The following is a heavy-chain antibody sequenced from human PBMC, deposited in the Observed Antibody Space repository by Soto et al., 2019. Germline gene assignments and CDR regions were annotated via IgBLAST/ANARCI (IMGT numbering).Heavy chain of an antibody. Sequence: GGSLRLSCAASGFTVSSNYMSWVRQAPGKGLEWVSVIYSGGSTYYADSVKGRFTISRDNSKNTLYLQMNSLRAEDTAVYYCARDLYDFWSGTFDYWGQGTLVTVSS. D-gene: IGHD3-3*01. CDR1: GFTVSSNY. CDR2: IYSGGST. V-gene: IGHV3-66*01. CDR3: ARDLYDFWSGTFDY. J-gene: IGHJ4*02.